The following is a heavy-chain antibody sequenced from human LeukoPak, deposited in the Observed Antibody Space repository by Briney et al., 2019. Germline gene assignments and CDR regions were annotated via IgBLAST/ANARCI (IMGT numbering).Heavy chain of an antibody. CDR3: ARGRAMYYYDSSGYFDY. J-gene: IGHJ4*02. D-gene: IGHD3-22*01. Sequence: ASVKVSCKASGYTFTSYGISWVRQAPGQGLEWMGWISAYNGNTNYAQKLQGRVTMTTDTSTSTAYMELRSLRSDDTAVYYCARGRAMYYYDSSGYFDYWGQGTLVTVSS. V-gene: IGHV1-18*01. CDR1: GYTFTSYG. CDR2: ISAYNGNT.